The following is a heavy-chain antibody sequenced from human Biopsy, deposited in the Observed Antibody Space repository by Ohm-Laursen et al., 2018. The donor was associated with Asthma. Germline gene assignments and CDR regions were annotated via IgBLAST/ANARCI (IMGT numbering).Heavy chain of an antibody. Sequence: GTLSLTCDVYPGSFSGFFWTWIRQSPGKGLEWIGETNERGVTNNNPSLKSQVIISIDTYWNRVSLKLTSVTVADTAVYYCARGPELDVWGQGTTVTVSS. J-gene: IGHJ6*02. CDR1: PGSFSGFF. V-gene: IGHV4-34*01. CDR2: TNERGVT. CDR3: ARGPELDV.